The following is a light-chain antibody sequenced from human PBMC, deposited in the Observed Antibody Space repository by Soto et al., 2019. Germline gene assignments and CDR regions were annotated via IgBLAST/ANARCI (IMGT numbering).Light chain of an antibody. CDR1: QSVSSY. Sequence: EIVLTQSPATLSLSPGERDTLSCRASQSVSSYLAWYQQKPGQAPRLLIYDASNRATGIPARFSGSGSGTDFTLTISSLEPEDFAVYYCQQRSNWPPSLTCGVGTKVEIK. V-gene: IGKV3-11*01. CDR3: QQRSNWPPSLT. J-gene: IGKJ4*01. CDR2: DAS.